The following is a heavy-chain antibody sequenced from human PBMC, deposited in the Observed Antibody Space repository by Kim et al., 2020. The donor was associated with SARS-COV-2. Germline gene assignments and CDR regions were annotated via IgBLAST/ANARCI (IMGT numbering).Heavy chain of an antibody. V-gene: IGHV4-31*02. CDR3: ASRNYDSTGYYYR. D-gene: IGHD3-22*01. Sequence: YNPSLKSRVTISVDTSKNQFSLRLSSVTAADTAVYYCASRNYDSTGYYYRWGQGTLVTVSS. J-gene: IGHJ5*02.